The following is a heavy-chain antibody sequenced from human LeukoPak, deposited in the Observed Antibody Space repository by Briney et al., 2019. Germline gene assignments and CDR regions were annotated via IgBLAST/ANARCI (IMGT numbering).Heavy chain of an antibody. D-gene: IGHD6-6*01. Sequence: GGSLRLSCAASGFTFSSYAMHWVRQAPGKGLEWVAVISYDGSNKYYADSVKGRFTISRDNSKNTLYLQMNSLRAEDTAVYYCAREDGSSSYLFDHWGQGTLVTVSS. CDR1: GFTFSSYA. CDR2: ISYDGSNK. J-gene: IGHJ4*02. CDR3: AREDGSSSYLFDH. V-gene: IGHV3-30-3*01.